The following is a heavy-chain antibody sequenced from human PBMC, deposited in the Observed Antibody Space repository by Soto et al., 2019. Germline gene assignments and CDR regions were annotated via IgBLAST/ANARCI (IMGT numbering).Heavy chain of an antibody. Sequence: GGSLRLSCAASGFTFNNYAMNWVRQAPGKGLEWVSVISGTGGSTYYAESVKGRFTISRDNSKNTLYLQMNSLRAEDTAVYYCAKGSPVGYYHRSSGFVYWGQGPLVTLS. CDR1: GFTFNNYA. V-gene: IGHV3-23*01. D-gene: IGHD3-22*01. CDR3: AKGSPVGYYHRSSGFVY. CDR2: ISGTGGST. J-gene: IGHJ4*02.